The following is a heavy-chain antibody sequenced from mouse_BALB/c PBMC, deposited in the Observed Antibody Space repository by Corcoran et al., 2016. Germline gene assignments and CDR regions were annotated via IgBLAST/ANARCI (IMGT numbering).Heavy chain of an antibody. D-gene: IGHD1-1*01. CDR1: GFNIKDTY. CDR2: IDPANGNT. Sequence: EVQLQQSGAELVKPGASVKLSCTASGFNIKDTYMHWVKQRPEQGLEWIGRIDPANGNTKYDPKFQGKATITADTSSNTAYLQLSSLTSEDTAVYYCASITTVVKTYGGQGTTLTVSS. CDR3: ASITTVVKTY. V-gene: IGHV14-3*02. J-gene: IGHJ2*01.